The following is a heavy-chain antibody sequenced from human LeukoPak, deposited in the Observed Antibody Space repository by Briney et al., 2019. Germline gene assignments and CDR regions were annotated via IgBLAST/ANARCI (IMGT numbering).Heavy chain of an antibody. J-gene: IGHJ5*02. D-gene: IGHD3-22*01. Sequence: PGGSLRLSCVVSGFTVSGDYISWFRQAPGKGLEWVSVLYYGVSTFYKDSVKGRFTTSGDNFKNTVYLQMNSLRAEDTAVYYCARGAYYYDSSGYYYPFGRGTLVTVSS. CDR2: LYYGVST. CDR1: GFTVSGDY. V-gene: IGHV3-53*01. CDR3: ARGAYYYDSSGYYYP.